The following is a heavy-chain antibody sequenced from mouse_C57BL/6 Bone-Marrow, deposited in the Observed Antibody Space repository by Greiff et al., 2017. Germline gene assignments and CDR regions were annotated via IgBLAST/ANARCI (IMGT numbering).Heavy chain of an antibody. CDR1: GFTFSSYG. CDR3: ARHEDYYSNCDYYAMDY. J-gene: IGHJ4*01. D-gene: IGHD2-5*01. V-gene: IGHV5-6*01. Sequence: EVKLVESGGDLVKPGGSLKLSCAASGFTFSSYGMSWVRQTPDKRLEWVATISSGGSYTYYPDSVKGRFTISRDNAKNTLYLQMSSLKSEDTAMYYCARHEDYYSNCDYYAMDYWGQGTSVTVSS. CDR2: ISSGGSYT.